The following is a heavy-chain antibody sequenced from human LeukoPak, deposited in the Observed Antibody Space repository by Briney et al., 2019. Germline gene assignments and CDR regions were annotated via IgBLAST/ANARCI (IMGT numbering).Heavy chain of an antibody. CDR3: AKVGIVATIGDAFDI. CDR1: GFTFISYV. Sequence: RRSLRLSCAPSGFTFISYVLHSVSPAPRKGLEWVSVISYDGSNKYYADSVKGLFTISRDNSKNTLYLQMNSLRAENTDVYYGAKVGIVATIGDAFDIWGQGTMVTVSS. D-gene: IGHD5-12*01. J-gene: IGHJ3*02. V-gene: IGHV3-30*18. CDR2: ISYDGSNK.